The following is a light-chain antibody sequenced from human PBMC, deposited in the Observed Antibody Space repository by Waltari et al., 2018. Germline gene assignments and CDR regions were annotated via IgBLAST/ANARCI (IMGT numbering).Light chain of an antibody. CDR1: QSIRNF. Sequence: DIQMTQFPSSLSASVGDSITITCRASQSIRNFLDWYQQKPGKAPKLLIYGASTLQSGVPSRFSGSGSGTDFTLTISSLQSEAFATYYCQQTYSTPPWAFGQGTKVDVK. V-gene: IGKV1-39*01. CDR2: GAS. J-gene: IGKJ1*01. CDR3: QQTYSTPPWA.